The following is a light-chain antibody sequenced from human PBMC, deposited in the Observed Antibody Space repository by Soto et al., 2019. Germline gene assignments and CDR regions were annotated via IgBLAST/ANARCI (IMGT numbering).Light chain of an antibody. V-gene: IGLV2-14*01. CDR2: EVT. CDR3: SSYAISTTPYG. J-gene: IGLJ1*01. Sequence: QSALTQPASVSGSPGQSITISCTGSSSDVGAYHFVSWYQHHPGKAPKLILYEVTARPSGVSSRFSGSKSGNTASLTISGLQADDEVNCYCSSYAISTTPYGFGSGPKVTVL. CDR1: SSDVGAYHF.